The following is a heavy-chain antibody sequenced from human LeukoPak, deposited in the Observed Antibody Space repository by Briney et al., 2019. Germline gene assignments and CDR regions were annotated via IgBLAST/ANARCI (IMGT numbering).Heavy chain of an antibody. CDR2: IKSRTDNYAT. Sequence: GGSLRLSCAASGVILSDSAMHWVRQASGKGLEWVGRIKSRTDNYATAYAASVKGRFTISRDDSKNTAYLQMNSLKTEDTAVYYCTRLRGHDFRFDPWGQGTLVTVSS. CDR1: GVILSDSA. CDR3: TRLRGHDFRFDP. D-gene: IGHD3-3*01. J-gene: IGHJ5*02. V-gene: IGHV3-73*01.